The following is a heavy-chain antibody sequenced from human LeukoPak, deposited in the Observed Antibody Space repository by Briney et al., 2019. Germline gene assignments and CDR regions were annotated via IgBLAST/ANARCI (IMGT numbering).Heavy chain of an antibody. D-gene: IGHD3-3*01. J-gene: IGHJ5*02. CDR1: GFTFSSYG. CDR3: AKGMEWLFYNWFDP. CDR2: IRYDGSNK. Sequence: GGSLRLSCAASGFTFSSYGMHWVRQAPGKGLEWVAFIRYDGSNKYYADSVKGRFTISRDNSKNTLYLQMNSLRAEDTAVYYCAKGMEWLFYNWFDPWGQGTLVTVSS. V-gene: IGHV3-30*02.